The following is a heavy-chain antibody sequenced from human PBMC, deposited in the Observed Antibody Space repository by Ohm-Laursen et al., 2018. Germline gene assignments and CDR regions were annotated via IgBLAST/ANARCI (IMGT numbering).Heavy chain of an antibody. CDR3: AKGRWLPFDY. Sequence: SLRLSCSASGFTFSSYGMHWVRQAPGKGLEWVAVISYDGSNKYYADSVKGRFTISRDNSKNTLYLQMNSLRAEDTAVYYCAKGRWLPFDYWGQGTLVTVSS. V-gene: IGHV3-30*18. D-gene: IGHD5-24*01. CDR1: GFTFSSYG. J-gene: IGHJ4*02. CDR2: ISYDGSNK.